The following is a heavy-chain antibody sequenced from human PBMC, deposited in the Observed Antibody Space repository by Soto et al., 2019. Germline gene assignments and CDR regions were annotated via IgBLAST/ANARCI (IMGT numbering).Heavy chain of an antibody. J-gene: IGHJ6*02. Sequence: QVQLVQSGAEVKKPGSSVKVSCKASGGTFSSYAISWVRQAPGQGREWMGGIIPIFGTANYAQKFQGRVTITADESTSTAYRELSRLRSEDTAVYYCARGGGIAAAGTYYYYGMDVWGQGTTVTVSS. CDR3: ARGGGIAAAGTYYYYGMDV. CDR2: IIPIFGTA. D-gene: IGHD6-13*01. CDR1: GGTFSSYA. V-gene: IGHV1-69*01.